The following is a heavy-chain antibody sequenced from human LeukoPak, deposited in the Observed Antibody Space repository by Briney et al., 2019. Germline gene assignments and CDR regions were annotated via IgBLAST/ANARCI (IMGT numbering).Heavy chain of an antibody. V-gene: IGHV3-30*02. D-gene: IGHD2-8*02. CDR3: AKDKSQVGVNSASTLVDH. Sequence: GGSLRLSCASSGFTFRVDGMHWARQAPGKGLEWVAFIRFDGRDDYYVDSLKGRFTISRDNSKNTVYLQMNTLTSEDTALYYCAKDKSQVGVNSASTLVDHWGQGTLVIVSS. J-gene: IGHJ4*02. CDR1: GFTFRVDG. CDR2: IRFDGRDD.